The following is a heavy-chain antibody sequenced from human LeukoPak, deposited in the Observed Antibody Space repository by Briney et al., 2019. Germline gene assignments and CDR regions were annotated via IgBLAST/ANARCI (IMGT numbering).Heavy chain of an antibody. D-gene: IGHD2/OR15-2a*01. CDR2: INPSGGST. J-gene: IGHJ5*02. V-gene: IGHV1-46*01. CDR1: GYTFTSYY. CDR3: ARAPNSPWFDP. Sequence: ASVKVSCKASGYTFTSYYMHWVRQAPGQGLEWMGIINPSGGSTSYAQKFQGRVTMTRDTSTSTVYMKLSSLKSEDTAVYYCARAPNSPWFDPWGQGTLVTVSS.